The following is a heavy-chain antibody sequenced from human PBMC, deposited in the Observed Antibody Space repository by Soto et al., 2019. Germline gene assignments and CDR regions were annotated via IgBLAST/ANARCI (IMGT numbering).Heavy chain of an antibody. CDR3: ARGGPITIFGVVTTNWSDP. CDR2: IIPIFGTA. D-gene: IGHD3-3*01. CDR1: GGTFSSYA. V-gene: IGHV1-69*13. Sequence: GASVKVSCKASGGTFSSYAISWVRQAPGQGLEWMGGIIPIFGTANYAQKFQGRVTITADESTSTAYMELSSLRSEDTAVYYCARGGPITIFGVVTTNWSDPWGQGTLVTLSS. J-gene: IGHJ5*02.